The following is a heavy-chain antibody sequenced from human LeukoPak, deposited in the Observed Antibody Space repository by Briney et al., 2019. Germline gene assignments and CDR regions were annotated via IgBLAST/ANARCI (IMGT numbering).Heavy chain of an antibody. V-gene: IGHV4-34*01. D-gene: IGHD3-3*01. Sequence: PSETLSLTCAVYGGSFSGYYWSWIRQPPGKGLEWIGEINHSGSTNYNPSLKSRVTISVDTSKNQFSLKLSSVTAADTAVYYCARGFWSLGHIWDQGTMVTVSS. CDR2: INHSGST. CDR3: ARGFWSLGHI. J-gene: IGHJ3*02. CDR1: GGSFSGYY.